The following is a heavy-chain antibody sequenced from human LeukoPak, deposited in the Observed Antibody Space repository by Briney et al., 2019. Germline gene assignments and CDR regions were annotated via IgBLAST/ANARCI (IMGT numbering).Heavy chain of an antibody. CDR2: INPNSGGT. V-gene: IGHV1-2*02. D-gene: IGHD5-18*01. CDR1: GYTFTSYG. Sequence: ASVKVSCKASGYTFTSYGISWVRQAPGQGLEGMGWINPNSGGTNYAQKFQGRVTMTRDTSVSTAYMELSRLRSDDTAVYYCARGVGIQLWLPPDYWGQGTLVTVSS. J-gene: IGHJ4*02. CDR3: ARGVGIQLWLPPDY.